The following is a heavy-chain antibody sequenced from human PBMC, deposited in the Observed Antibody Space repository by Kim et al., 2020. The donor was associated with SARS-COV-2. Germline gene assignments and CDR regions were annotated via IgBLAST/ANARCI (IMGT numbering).Heavy chain of an antibody. Sequence: VKGRFTISRDNAKNTLYLQMNRLRPEDTAVYYCARAGDYDFSGYYGFFRHWGQGALVTVSS. D-gene: IGHD3-22*01. V-gene: IGHV3-74*01. CDR3: ARAGDYDFSGYYGFFRH. J-gene: IGHJ1*01.